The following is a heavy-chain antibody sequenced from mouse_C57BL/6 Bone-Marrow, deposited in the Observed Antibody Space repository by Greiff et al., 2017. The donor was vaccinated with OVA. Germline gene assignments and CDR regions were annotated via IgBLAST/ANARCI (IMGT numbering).Heavy chain of an antibody. J-gene: IGHJ2*01. CDR3: ARSRIYYYGSSYDY. CDR2: IHPNSGST. D-gene: IGHD1-1*01. V-gene: IGHV1-64*01. CDR1: GYTFTSYW. Sequence: QVQLQQPGAELVKPGASVKLSCKASGYTFTSYWMHWVKQRPGQGLEWIGMIHPNSGSTNYNEKFKSKATLTVDKSSSTAYMQLSSLTSEDSAVYYCARSRIYYYGSSYDYWGQGTTLTVSS.